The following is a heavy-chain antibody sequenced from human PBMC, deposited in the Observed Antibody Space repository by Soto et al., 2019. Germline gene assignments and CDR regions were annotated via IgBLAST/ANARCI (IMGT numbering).Heavy chain of an antibody. CDR1: GFTFSSYA. J-gene: IGHJ4*02. CDR2: ISNSGTGT. Sequence: GGSLRLSCVASGFTFSSYAMSWVRQAPGKGLEWVSGISNSGTGTHYADSVKGRFAISRDSSKNTLYLQMNSLRAEDTAAYYCAKEYYDFWRGSYYFDYWGQGTLVTVSS. V-gene: IGHV3-23*01. D-gene: IGHD3-3*01. CDR3: AKEYYDFWRGSYYFDY.